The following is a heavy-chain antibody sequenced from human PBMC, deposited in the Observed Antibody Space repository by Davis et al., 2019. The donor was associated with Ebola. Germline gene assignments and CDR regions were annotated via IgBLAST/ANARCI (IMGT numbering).Heavy chain of an antibody. CDR3: ARVYGGRHYFDN. V-gene: IGHV4-31*03. J-gene: IGHJ4*02. CDR1: GGSISSGGYY. Sequence: PSETLSLTCTVSGGSISSGGYYWSWIRQHPEKGLEWIGYIHYSGSTYYNPFLKSRVTISVDTSKNQFSLKLSSVTAADTAVYYCARVYGGRHYFDNWGQGTLVSVSS. D-gene: IGHD1-26*01. CDR2: IHYSGST.